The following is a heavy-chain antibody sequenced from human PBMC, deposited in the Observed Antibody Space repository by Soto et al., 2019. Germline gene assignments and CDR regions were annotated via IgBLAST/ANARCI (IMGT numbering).Heavy chain of an antibody. Sequence: PGGSLRLSCAASGFTFSSYAMHWVRQAPGKGLEWVAVISYDGSNKYYADSVKGRFTISRDSSKNTLYLQMNSLRAEDTAVYYCARDGILWFGELLHYYGMDVWGQGTTVTVSS. CDR1: GFTFSSYA. V-gene: IGHV3-30-3*01. CDR3: ARDGILWFGELLHYYGMDV. CDR2: ISYDGSNK. D-gene: IGHD3-10*01. J-gene: IGHJ6*02.